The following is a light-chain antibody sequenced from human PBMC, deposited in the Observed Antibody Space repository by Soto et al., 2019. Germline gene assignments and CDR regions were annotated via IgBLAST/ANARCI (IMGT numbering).Light chain of an antibody. CDR2: WAS. CDR3: QQYSTSPPIT. CDR1: PSILYSSNNKNY. Sequence: DCVLPYSPDSLAVSLGARAALNHKCSPSILYSSNNKNYFAWYQQKPGQPPKLLIYWASTRESGVPDRFSGSGSGTDFTLTISRLEPEDFAVFYCQQYSTSPPITLGQGTRLEIK. J-gene: IGKJ5*01. V-gene: IGKV4-1*01.